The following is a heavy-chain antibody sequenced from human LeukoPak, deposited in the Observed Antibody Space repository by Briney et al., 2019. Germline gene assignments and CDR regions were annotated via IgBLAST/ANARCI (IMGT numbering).Heavy chain of an antibody. CDR2: ISAYNGNT. D-gene: IGHD6-19*01. Sequence: GASVKVSCKASGYTFTSYDINWVRQATGQGLEWMGWISAYNGNTNYAQKLQGRVTMTTDTSTSTAYMELRSLRSDDTAVYYCARDHSSGPLYYFDYWGQGTLVTVSS. J-gene: IGHJ4*02. V-gene: IGHV1-18*01. CDR1: GYTFTSYD. CDR3: ARDHSSGPLYYFDY.